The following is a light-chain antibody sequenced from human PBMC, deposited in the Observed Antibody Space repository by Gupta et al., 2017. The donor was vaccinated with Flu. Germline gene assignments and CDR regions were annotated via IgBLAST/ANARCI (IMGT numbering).Light chain of an antibody. CDR3: YSNARNFRMV. CDR2: EVN. J-gene: IGLJ2*01. V-gene: IGLV2-8*01. CDR1: SSDIGAYKY. Sequence: QSALPQPPSAPGSRGQSVTMSCSGASSDIGAYKYVSWYQQHPGNAPILILSEVNKRPAAVPGRFSGSESANTASLTVSGLEAEDDADYYSYSNARNFRMVFGGGTKVTVL.